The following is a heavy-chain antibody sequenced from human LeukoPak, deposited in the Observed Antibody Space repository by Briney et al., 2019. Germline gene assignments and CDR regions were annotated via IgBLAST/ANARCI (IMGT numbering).Heavy chain of an antibody. J-gene: IGHJ4*02. CDR1: GRSIRSYY. D-gene: IGHD3-3*01. CDR3: ATGVNDFWSGYWN. CDR2: IYYSGST. V-gene: IGHV4-59*07. Sequence: SDTLSLTCTVSGRSIRSYYWSWIPQPPAKGLEWIGYIYYSGSTNYNPSLKTRVTISVDTSKNQFSLKQSSLTAPRTPVYYCATGVNDFWSGYWNWGQGTLVSVSS.